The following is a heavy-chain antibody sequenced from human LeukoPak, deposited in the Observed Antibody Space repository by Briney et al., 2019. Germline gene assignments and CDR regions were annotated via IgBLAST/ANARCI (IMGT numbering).Heavy chain of an antibody. CDR3: AKSLRIVVVPAAGPWFDP. V-gene: IGHV3-23*01. CDR2: ISGSGGST. D-gene: IGHD2-2*01. Sequence: GGSLRLSCGGSGFTFSSYAMSWVRQAPGKGLEWVSAISGSGGSTYYADSVKGRFTISRDNSKNTLYLQMNSLRAEDTAVYYCAKSLRIVVVPAAGPWFDPWGQGTLVTVSS. J-gene: IGHJ5*02. CDR1: GFTFSSYA.